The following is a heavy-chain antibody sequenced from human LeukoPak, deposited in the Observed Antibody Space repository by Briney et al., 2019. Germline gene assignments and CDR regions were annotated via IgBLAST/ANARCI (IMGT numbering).Heavy chain of an antibody. Sequence: GASVKVSCKASGGTFSSYAISWVRQAPGQGLEWMGWINPNSGGTNYAQKFQGWVTMTRDTSISTAYMELSRLRSDDTAVYYCAREGNWDAFDIWGQGTMVTVSS. J-gene: IGHJ3*02. D-gene: IGHD1-1*01. CDR2: INPNSGGT. CDR1: GGTFSSYA. V-gene: IGHV1-2*04. CDR3: AREGNWDAFDI.